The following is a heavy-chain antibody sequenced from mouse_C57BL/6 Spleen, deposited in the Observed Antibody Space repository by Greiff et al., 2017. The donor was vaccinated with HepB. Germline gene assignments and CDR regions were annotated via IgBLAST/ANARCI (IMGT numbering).Heavy chain of an antibody. CDR3: ARGGYDNAMDY. CDR2: ISYSGST. CDR1: GYSITSGYD. Sequence: VQLQQSGPGMVKPSQSLSLTCTVTGYSITSGYDWHWIRHFPGNKLEWMGYISYSGSTNYNPSLKSRISITHDTSKNHFFLKLSSVTTEDTATYYCARGGYDNAMDYWGQGTSVTVSS. D-gene: IGHD2-2*01. J-gene: IGHJ4*01. V-gene: IGHV3-1*01.